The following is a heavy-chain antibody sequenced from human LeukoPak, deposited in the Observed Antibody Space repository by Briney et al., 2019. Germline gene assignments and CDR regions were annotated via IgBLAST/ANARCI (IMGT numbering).Heavy chain of an antibody. CDR2: INPNSGGT. CDR3: ARGTYYYDSSGYYPLYFDY. J-gene: IGHJ4*02. D-gene: IGHD3-22*01. V-gene: IGHV1-2*02. Sequence: ASVKVSCKASGYTFTGYYMHWVRQAPGQGLEWMGWINPNSGGTNYAQKFQGRVTMTRDTSISTAYMELSRLRSEDTAVYYCARGTYYYDSSGYYPLYFDYWGQGTLATVSS. CDR1: GYTFTGYY.